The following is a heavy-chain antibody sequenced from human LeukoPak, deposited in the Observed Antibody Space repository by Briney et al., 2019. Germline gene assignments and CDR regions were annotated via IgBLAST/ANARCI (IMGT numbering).Heavy chain of an antibody. D-gene: IGHD3-22*01. V-gene: IGHV3-23*01. CDR3: ARATYYYDSSGYYSHQLYYFDY. J-gene: IGHJ4*02. CDR1: GFTFRNFA. CDR2: ISAGDGDNP. Sequence: GGSLRLSCAASGFTFRNFAMGWVRQAPGKGLEWVSVISAGDGDNPYYADSVKGRFTISRDNSKNTLYLQMNSLRAEDTAVYYCARATYYYDSSGYYSHQLYYFDYWGQGTLVTVSS.